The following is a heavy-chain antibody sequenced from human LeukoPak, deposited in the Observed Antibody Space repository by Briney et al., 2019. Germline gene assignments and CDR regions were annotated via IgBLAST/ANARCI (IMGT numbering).Heavy chain of an antibody. D-gene: IGHD3-10*01. CDR2: IRSKANSYAT. J-gene: IGHJ6*03. CDR1: GFTFSGSA. V-gene: IGHV3-73*01. CDR3: TSSRSLGRGNMDV. Sequence: PGGSLRLSCAASGFTFSGSAMHWVRQASGKGLEWVGRIRSKANSYATAYAASVKGRFTISRDDSKNTAYLQMNSLKTEDTAVYYCTSSRSLGRGNMDVWGKGTTVTVSS.